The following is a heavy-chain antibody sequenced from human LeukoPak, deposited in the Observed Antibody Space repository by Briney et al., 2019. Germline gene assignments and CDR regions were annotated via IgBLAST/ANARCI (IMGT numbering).Heavy chain of an antibody. J-gene: IGHJ3*02. CDR3: ARTQTYYYDSSGYPDAFDI. Sequence: PSETLSLTCTVSGGSISSSSYYWGWIRQPPGKGLEWIGSIYYSGSTYYNLSLKSRVTISVDTSKNQFSLKLSSVTAADTAVYYCARTQTYYYDSSGYPDAFDIWGQGTMVTVSS. D-gene: IGHD3-22*01. CDR2: IYYSGST. V-gene: IGHV4-39*01. CDR1: GGSISSSSYY.